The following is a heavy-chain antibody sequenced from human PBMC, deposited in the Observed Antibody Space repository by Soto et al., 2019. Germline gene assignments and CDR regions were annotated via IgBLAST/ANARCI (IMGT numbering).Heavy chain of an antibody. Sequence: SQTLSLTCAISGDSVSSNSAAWNWIRQSPSRGLEWLGRTYYRPKWYNDYAVSVKSRITINPDTSKNQYSLQLNSVTPEDTAVYYCARAVVVVAAIVRYFDLWGRGTLVTVSS. V-gene: IGHV6-1*01. CDR2: TYYRPKWYN. J-gene: IGHJ2*01. CDR3: ARAVVVVAAIVRYFDL. D-gene: IGHD2-15*01. CDR1: GDSVSSNSAA.